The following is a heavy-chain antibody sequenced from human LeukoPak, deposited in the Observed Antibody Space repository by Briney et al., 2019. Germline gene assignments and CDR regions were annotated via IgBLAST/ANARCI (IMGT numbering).Heavy chain of an antibody. CDR2: IIPILGIA. D-gene: IGHD2-15*01. CDR1: GGTFSSYA. V-gene: IGHV1-69*04. CDR3: ATRYCSGGSCLGYFDL. Sequence: GASVKVSCKASGGTFSSYAISWVRQAPGQGLEWMGRIIPILGIANYAQKFQGRVTITADKSTSTAYMELSSLRSEDTAVYYCATRYCSGGSCLGYFDLWGRGTLVTVSS. J-gene: IGHJ2*01.